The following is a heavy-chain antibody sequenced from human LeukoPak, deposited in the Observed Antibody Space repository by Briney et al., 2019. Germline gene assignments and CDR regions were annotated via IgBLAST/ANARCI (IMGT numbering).Heavy chain of an antibody. J-gene: IGHJ4*02. CDR2: IYPGDSDT. D-gene: IGHD2-2*02. CDR1: GYSFTSYW. Sequence: GESLKISCKGSGYSFTSYWIGWVRQMPGKGLEWMGIIYPGDSDTRYSPSFQGQVTISADKSISTAYLQWSSLKAPDTAMYYCARQDCSSTSCYTNFDYWGQGPLVPVSS. V-gene: IGHV5-51*01. CDR3: ARQDCSSTSCYTNFDY.